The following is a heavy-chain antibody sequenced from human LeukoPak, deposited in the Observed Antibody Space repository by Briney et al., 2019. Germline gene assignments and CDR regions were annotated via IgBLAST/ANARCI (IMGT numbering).Heavy chain of an antibody. CDR1: DGSTSSSSYN. Sequence: SETLSLTSSVSDGSTSSSSYNWCWIRQPPGKGRGWVGSIYYGGSTYYNPSLKGRSTISVDTTKNQFLLKLSSVTAADTAVYYCARVGIAGAGPLCFDYWGQGTLVTVSS. CDR2: IYYGGST. CDR3: ARVGIAGAGPLCFDY. J-gene: IGHJ4*02. V-gene: IGHV4-39*06. D-gene: IGHD6-19*01.